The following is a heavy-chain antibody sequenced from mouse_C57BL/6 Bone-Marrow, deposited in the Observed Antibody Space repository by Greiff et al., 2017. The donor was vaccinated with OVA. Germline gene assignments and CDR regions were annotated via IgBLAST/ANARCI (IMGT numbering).Heavy chain of an antibody. CDR2: INPGSGGT. CDR3: ARHDGYYPSYAMDY. V-gene: IGHV1-54*01. CDR1: GYAFTNYL. J-gene: IGHJ4*01. D-gene: IGHD2-3*01. Sequence: QVQLQQSGAELVRPGTSVKVSCKASGYAFTNYLIEWVKQRPGQGLEWIGVINPGSGGTNYNEQFKGKATLTADKSSSTAYMQLSSLTSEDSAVYFCARHDGYYPSYAMDYWGQGTSVTVSS.